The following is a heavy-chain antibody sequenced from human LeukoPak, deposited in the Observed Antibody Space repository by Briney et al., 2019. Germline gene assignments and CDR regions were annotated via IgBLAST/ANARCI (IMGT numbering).Heavy chain of an antibody. CDR3: AKMYYYDSSGYYDAFDI. D-gene: IGHD3-22*01. CDR1: GFTFSSYS. J-gene: IGHJ3*02. Sequence: GGSLRLSCAAPGFTFSSYSMNWVRQAPGKGLEWVAFIRYDGSNKYYADSVKGRFTISRDNSKNTLYLQMNSLRAEDTAVYYCAKMYYYDSSGYYDAFDIWGQGTMVTVSS. V-gene: IGHV3-30*02. CDR2: IRYDGSNK.